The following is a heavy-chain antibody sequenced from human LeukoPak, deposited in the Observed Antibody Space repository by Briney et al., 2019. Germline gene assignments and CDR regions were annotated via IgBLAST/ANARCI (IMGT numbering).Heavy chain of an antibody. CDR1: GFSFSDYV. J-gene: IGHJ6*02. CDR2: IFGSGTST. CDR3: ARVGCTGGSCLAYNYYPMDV. Sequence: GESLRLSCVVSGFSFSDYVMSWVRQAPGKGLEWVSSIFGSGTSTYYADSMKGRFTISRDDSKNTLYLQLNSLRAEDTAVYYCARVGCTGGSCLAYNYYPMDVWGQGTTVTVSS. D-gene: IGHD2-15*01. V-gene: IGHV3-23*01.